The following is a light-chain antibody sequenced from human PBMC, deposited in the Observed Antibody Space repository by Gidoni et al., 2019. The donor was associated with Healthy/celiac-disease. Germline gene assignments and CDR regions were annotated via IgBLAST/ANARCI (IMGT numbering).Light chain of an antibody. V-gene: IGKV4-1*01. Sequence: DIVMTQSPASLPVSLGERAPINCKSSQSVLYSSNNKNYLAWYQQKPGQPPKLLIYWASTRESGVPDRFSGSGSGTDFTLTISSLQAEDVAVYYCQQYYSTPPKLTFXGXTKVEIK. CDR3: QQYYSTPPKLT. CDR2: WAS. CDR1: QSVLYSSNNKNY. J-gene: IGKJ4*01.